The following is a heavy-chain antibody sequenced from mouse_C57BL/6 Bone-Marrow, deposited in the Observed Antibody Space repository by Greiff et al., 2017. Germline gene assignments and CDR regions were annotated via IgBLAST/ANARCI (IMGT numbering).Heavy chain of an antibody. CDR1: GYAFSSYW. J-gene: IGHJ3*01. CDR2: IYPGDGDT. Sequence: LKESGAELVKPGASVKISCKASGYAFSSYWMNWVKQRPGKGLQWIGQIYPGDGDTNYNGKFKGKATLTADKSSSTAYMQLSSLTSEDSAVYFCARERGGYYAWFAYWGQGTLVTVSA. V-gene: IGHV1-80*01. CDR3: ARERGGYYAWFAY. D-gene: IGHD2-3*01.